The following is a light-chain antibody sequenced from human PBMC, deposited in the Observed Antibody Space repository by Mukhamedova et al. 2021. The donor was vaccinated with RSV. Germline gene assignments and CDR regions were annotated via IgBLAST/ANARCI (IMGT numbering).Light chain of an antibody. Sequence: CRASQSVASYLAWYQQKPGQPPRLLMYDISTRATGIPARFSGSGSETEFTLTISSLQSEDFAVYYCHQHNDWPLTFGGGTKVEI. CDR1: QSVASY. CDR3: HQHNDWPLT. CDR2: DIS. V-gene: IGKV3-15*01. J-gene: IGKJ4*01.